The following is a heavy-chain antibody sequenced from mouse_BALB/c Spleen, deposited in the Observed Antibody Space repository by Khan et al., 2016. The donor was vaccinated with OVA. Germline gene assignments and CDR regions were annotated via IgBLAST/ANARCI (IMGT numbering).Heavy chain of an antibody. J-gene: IGHJ2*01. CDR1: GYTFTSYV. CDR2: IYTFNDDT. CDR3: AESYGYDGYFDY. D-gene: IGHD2-14*01. V-gene: IGHV1S136*01. Sequence: MQLKQSGPELVKPGASVKMSCRASGYTFTSYVMHWLRQKPGQGLEWIGYIYTFNDDTKYNEKFKGKVTLTSDTSYSTAYMELSSLTSEDSAVYYCAESYGYDGYFDYWGQGTTLTVSS.